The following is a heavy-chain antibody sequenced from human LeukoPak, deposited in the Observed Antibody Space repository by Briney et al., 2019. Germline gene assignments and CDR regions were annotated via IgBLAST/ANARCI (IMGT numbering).Heavy chain of an antibody. CDR2: INPNSGDT. CDR1: GYSFTGHY. Sequence: GASVKVSCKASGYSFTGHYMHWVRQAPGQGLEWMGWINPNSGDTNYAQKFQGRVTMTRDTSISTAYMELSSLRPEDTAVYYCARDNSMEDTAWWFDPWGQGTLVTVSS. D-gene: IGHD1-1*01. CDR3: ARDNSMEDTAWWFDP. V-gene: IGHV1-2*02. J-gene: IGHJ5*02.